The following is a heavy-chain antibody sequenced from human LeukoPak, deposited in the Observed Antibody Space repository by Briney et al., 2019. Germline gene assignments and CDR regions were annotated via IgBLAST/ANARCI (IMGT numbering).Heavy chain of an antibody. J-gene: IGHJ6*03. CDR1: GGSISSSSYY. V-gene: IGHV4-39*07. CDR3: ASAQTGILWFGELFNYYMDV. D-gene: IGHD3-10*01. CDR2: IYYSGST. Sequence: SETLSLTCTVSGGSISSSSYYWGWIRQPPGKGLEWIGSIYYSGSTYYNPSLKSRVTISVDTSKNQFSLKLSSVTAADTAVYYCASAQTGILWFGELFNYYMDVWGKGTTVTVSS.